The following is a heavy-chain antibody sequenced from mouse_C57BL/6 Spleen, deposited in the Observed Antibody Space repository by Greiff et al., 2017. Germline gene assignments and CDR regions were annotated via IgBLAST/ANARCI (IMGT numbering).Heavy chain of an antibody. D-gene: IGHD3-2*02. V-gene: IGHV1-19*01. J-gene: IGHJ4*01. CDR1: GYTFTDSY. Sequence: VQLQQSGPVLVKPGASVKMSCKASGYTFTDSYMNWVKQSHGKSLEWIGVINPYNGGTSYNQKFKGKATLTVDKSSSTAYMELNSLTSEDSAVYYCARGAQSYAMDYWGQGTSVTVSS. CDR3: ARGAQSYAMDY. CDR2: INPYNGGT.